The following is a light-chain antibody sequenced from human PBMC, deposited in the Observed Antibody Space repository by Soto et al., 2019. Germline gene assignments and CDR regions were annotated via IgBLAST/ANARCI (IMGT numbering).Light chain of an antibody. V-gene: IGKV1-39*01. CDR3: QQSYSTPPYT. CDR1: RKLNNN. J-gene: IGKJ2*01. Sequence: DIQITQSPSSLSTSVGNRVTIPCRAGRKLNNNLNWYQQKPGKAPKLLIFAAYNLQSGVPSRFSGSGSGTDFTLTISSLQPEDFATYYCQQSYSTPPYTFGQGTKLDMK. CDR2: AAY.